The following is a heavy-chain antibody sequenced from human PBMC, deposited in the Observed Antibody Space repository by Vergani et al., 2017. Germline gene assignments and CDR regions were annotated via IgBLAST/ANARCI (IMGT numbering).Heavy chain of an antibody. CDR3: GKSTTGDQDDSTDYLDY. CDR1: GFTFDDYA. Sequence: QLVESGGGLVQPGRSLRLSCAASGFTFDDYAMHWVRQAPGKGLEWVSAINWNSETITYADSVKGRFTISRDNAKNSLSLEMKSLRPEDAALYYCGKSTTGDQDDSTDYLDYWGQGTLVTVSS. V-gene: IGHV3-9*01. CDR2: INWNSETI. J-gene: IGHJ4*02. D-gene: IGHD3-22*01.